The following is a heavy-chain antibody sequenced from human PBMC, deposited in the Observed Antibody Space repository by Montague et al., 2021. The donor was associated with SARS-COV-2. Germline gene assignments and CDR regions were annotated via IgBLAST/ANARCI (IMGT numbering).Heavy chain of an antibody. CDR1: GWRISSGGHY. CDR2: IYYSGST. CDR3: ARGLFYSSQRNGPFEH. J-gene: IGHJ4*02. D-gene: IGHD2-21*01. V-gene: IGHV4-31*03. Sequence: TLSLTCTVSGWRISSGGHYWNWIRQVPGRGLEWIGSIYYSGSTYYNPSLKGRFSISVDTSRNQFSLKVKSLTAADTAKYFCARGLFYSSQRNGPFEHRGLGTLATVSS.